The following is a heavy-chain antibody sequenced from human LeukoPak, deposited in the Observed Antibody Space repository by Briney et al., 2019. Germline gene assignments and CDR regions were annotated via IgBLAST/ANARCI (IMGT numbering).Heavy chain of an antibody. Sequence: PGGSLRLSCAASGFTFSSCWMHWVRQDPGKGLVWVARINSDGSSTSYADSVRGRFTISRDNAKNTLYLQMSSLRVGDTAVYYCARVTSLTGTIFDSWGQGTLVTVSS. CDR3: ARVTSLTGTIFDS. V-gene: IGHV3-74*01. J-gene: IGHJ4*02. D-gene: IGHD1-7*01. CDR2: INSDGSST. CDR1: GFTFSSCW.